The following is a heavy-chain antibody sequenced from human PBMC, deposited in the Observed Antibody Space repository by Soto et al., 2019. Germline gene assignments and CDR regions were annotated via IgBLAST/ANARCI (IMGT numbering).Heavy chain of an antibody. V-gene: IGHV1-8*01. CDR3: ARSFTTYRYAPGY. Sequence: QVQLVQSGAEVKKPGASVKVSCKASGYTFTSYDLNWERQATGQGLEWMGWMNPNSGNTGYAQKFQGRVTMTRNTSISTAYMELSSLRSEDTAVYYCARSFTTYRYAPGYWGQGTLVTVSS. CDR1: GYTFTSYD. J-gene: IGHJ4*02. CDR2: MNPNSGNT. D-gene: IGHD5-18*01.